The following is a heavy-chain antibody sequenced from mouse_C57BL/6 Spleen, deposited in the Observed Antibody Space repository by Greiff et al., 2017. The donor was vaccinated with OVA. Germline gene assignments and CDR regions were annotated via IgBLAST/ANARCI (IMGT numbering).Heavy chain of an antibody. D-gene: IGHD2-3*01. CDR2: ISSGGSYT. J-gene: IGHJ2*01. Sequence: EVKLMESGGDLVKPGGSLKLSCAASGFTFSSYGMSWVRQTPDKRLEWVATISSGGSYTYYPDSVKGRFTISRDNAKNTLYLQMSSLKSEDTAVYYCARHDGYYGYWGQGTTLTVSS. CDR1: GFTFSSYG. CDR3: ARHDGYYGY. V-gene: IGHV5-6*01.